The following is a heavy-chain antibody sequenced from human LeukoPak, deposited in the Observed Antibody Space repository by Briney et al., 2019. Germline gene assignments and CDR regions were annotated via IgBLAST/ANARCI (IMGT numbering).Heavy chain of an antibody. V-gene: IGHV3-23*01. CDR3: AKEQSSSGFFDY. J-gene: IGHJ4*02. D-gene: IGHD6-6*01. CDR1: GGSFSGYY. CDR2: ISGRGDRT. Sequence: PSETLSLTCAVYGGSFSGYYWSWIRQPPGKGLEWVSAISGRGDRTYYADSVKGRFTISRDNSKNTLYLQMNSLRAEDTAVYYCAKEQSSSGFFDYWGQGTLVTVSS.